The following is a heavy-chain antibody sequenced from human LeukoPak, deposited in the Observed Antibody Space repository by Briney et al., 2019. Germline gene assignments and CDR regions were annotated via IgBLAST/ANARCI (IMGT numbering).Heavy chain of an antibody. D-gene: IGHD1-26*01. J-gene: IGHJ4*02. CDR3: ARDKIVGPTTLDY. CDR2: IKQDGNEK. Sequence: PGGSLRLSCAASGFTFSGYWMSWVRQTPEKGLEWVANIKQDGNEKYYVDSVKGRFTIFRDNAKNSLYLQMNSLRADDTAVYYCARDKIVGPTTLDYWGQGTLVTVSS. CDR1: GFTFSGYW. V-gene: IGHV3-7*01.